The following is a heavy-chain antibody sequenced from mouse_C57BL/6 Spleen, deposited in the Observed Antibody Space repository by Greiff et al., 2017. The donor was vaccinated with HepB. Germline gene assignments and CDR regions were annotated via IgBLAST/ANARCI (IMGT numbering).Heavy chain of an antibody. CDR1: GYTFTGYW. D-gene: IGHD1-1*01. J-gene: IGHJ2*01. CDR3: ARWSVLSNYVGY. CDR2: ILPGSGST. V-gene: IGHV1-9*01. Sequence: QVQLKESGAELMKPGASVKLSCKATGYTFTGYWIEWVKQRPGHGLEWIGEILPGSGSTNYNEKFKGKATFTADTSSNTAYMQLSSLTTEDSAIYDCARWSVLSNYVGYWGQGTTLTVSS.